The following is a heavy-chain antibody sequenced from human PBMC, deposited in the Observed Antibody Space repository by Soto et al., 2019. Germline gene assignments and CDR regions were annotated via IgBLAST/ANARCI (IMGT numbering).Heavy chain of an antibody. J-gene: IGHJ4*02. CDR2: IYYSVIT. CDR1: CGSISSYY. V-gene: IGHV4-59*01. D-gene: IGHD1-26*01. Sequence: SETLSLTCTVSCGSISSYYWSWIRQPPGNGLYCIGYIYYSVITNXXPSLKSRXXISVDTSKNHXSLKLXSVTAAYTALYYCARDHSGSDSFDYWCQGTLVTVSS. CDR3: ARDHSGSDSFDY.